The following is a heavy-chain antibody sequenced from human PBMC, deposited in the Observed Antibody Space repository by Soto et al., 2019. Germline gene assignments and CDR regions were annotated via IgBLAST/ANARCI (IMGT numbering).Heavy chain of an antibody. V-gene: IGHV4-34*01. CDR3: ARVAYYYGSGSYLDY. CDR2: INHSGST. CDR1: GGSFSGYY. J-gene: IGHJ4*02. Sequence: QVQLQQWGAGLLKPSETLSLTCAVYGGSFSGYYWSWIRQPPGKGLEWIGEINHSGSTNYNPSLKSRVSISVDKSKNQFSLKLSSVTAADTAVYYCARVAYYYGSGSYLDYWGQGTLVTVSS. D-gene: IGHD3-10*01.